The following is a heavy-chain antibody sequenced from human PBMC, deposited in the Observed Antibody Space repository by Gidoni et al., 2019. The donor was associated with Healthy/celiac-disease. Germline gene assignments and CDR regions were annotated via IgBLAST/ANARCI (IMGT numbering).Heavy chain of an antibody. D-gene: IGHD3-3*01. V-gene: IGHV2-5*01. J-gene: IGHJ5*02. Sequence: QITLKESGPTLVKPTQTLTLTCTFSAFSLSTSGVGVGWIRQPPGKDLAWLALIYWNDDKRYSPSLNSRLTITKDTAKNQVVLTITNMDPVDTATYYCSRGHYDFWSGYLLKGFDPWGQGTLVTVSS. CDR2: IYWNDDK. CDR1: AFSLSTSGVG. CDR3: SRGHYDFWSGYLLKGFDP.